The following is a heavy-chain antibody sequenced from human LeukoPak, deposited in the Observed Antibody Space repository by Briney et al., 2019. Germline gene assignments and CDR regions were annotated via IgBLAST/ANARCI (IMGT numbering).Heavy chain of an antibody. D-gene: IGHD3-10*01. CDR1: GYSFTSYD. CDR3: ARGSSLWFGELID. J-gene: IGHJ4*02. Sequence: ASVKVSCKASGYSFTSYDINWVRQATGQGLEWMGWMNPNSGNTGYAQKFQGRATMTRNTSISTAYMELSSLRSDDTAVYYCARGSSLWFGELIDWGQGTLVTVSS. CDR2: MNPNSGNT. V-gene: IGHV1-8*01.